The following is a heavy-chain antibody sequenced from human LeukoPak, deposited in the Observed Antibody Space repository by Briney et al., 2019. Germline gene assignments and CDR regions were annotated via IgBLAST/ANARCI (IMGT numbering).Heavy chain of an antibody. CDR2: INHSGST. CDR3: AGHHPRNTVDF. CDR1: GGSFSGYY. Sequence: SETLSLTCAVYGGSFSGYYWSWIRQPPGKGLEWIGEINHSGSTNYNPSLKSRVTISLDTSKNQFSLKLSSVTAADTAVYYCAGHHPRNTVDFWGQGTLVIVSS. D-gene: IGHD2/OR15-2a*01. J-gene: IGHJ4*02. V-gene: IGHV4-34*01.